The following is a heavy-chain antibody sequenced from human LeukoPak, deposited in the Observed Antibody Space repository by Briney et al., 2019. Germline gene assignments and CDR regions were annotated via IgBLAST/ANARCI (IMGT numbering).Heavy chain of an antibody. V-gene: IGHV3-43*02. D-gene: IGHD3-10*01. CDR2: ISGDGGST. CDR3: AKGAVWFGELSGMDV. Sequence: GGSLRLSCAASGFTFDDYAMHWVRQAPGKGLEWVSLISGDGGSTYYADSVKGRFTISRDNSKHSLYLQMNSLRTEDTALYYCAKGAVWFGELSGMDVWGQGTTVTVSS. CDR1: GFTFDDYA. J-gene: IGHJ6*02.